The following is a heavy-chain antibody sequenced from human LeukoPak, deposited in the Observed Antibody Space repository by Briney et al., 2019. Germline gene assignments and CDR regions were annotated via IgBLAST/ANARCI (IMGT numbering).Heavy chain of an antibody. CDR1: GFTFSSYG. V-gene: IGHV3-30*02. CDR3: AKVTGSSWDFDY. CDR2: IRYDGSNK. J-gene: IGHJ4*02. Sequence: GGXLRLSCAASGFTFSSYGMHWVRQAPGKGLEWVAFIRYDGSNKYYAESVKGRFTISRDNSKNTLYLQMNSLRAEDTAVYYCAKVTGSSWDFDYWGQGTLVTVSS. D-gene: IGHD6-13*01.